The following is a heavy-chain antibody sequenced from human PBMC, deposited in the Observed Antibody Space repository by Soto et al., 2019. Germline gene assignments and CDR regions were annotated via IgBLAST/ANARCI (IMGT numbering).Heavy chain of an antibody. D-gene: IGHD5-12*01. CDR2: MYTDASSA. V-gene: IGHV3-74*01. J-gene: IGHJ4*02. Sequence: GGSLGLSCAASGHTFGRYWRHWVRLAPGKGLVWVSRMYTDASSATYADSVKGRFTISRDNAKNTLFLQIDSLRTEDTAVYYCVRGNSGYGNFDYWGEGTLVTVSS. CDR3: VRGNSGYGNFDY. CDR1: GHTFGRYW.